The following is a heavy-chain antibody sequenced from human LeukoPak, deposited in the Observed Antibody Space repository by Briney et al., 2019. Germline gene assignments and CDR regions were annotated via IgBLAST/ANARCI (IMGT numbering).Heavy chain of an antibody. Sequence: PGGSLRLSCAASGFTFSSYSMNWVRQAPGKGLEWVSSISSSSSYIYYADSVKGRFTISRDSAKNSLYLQMNSLRAEDTAVYYCARDHIVVVTAIGAFDIWGQGTMVTVSS. CDR2: ISSSSSYI. CDR3: ARDHIVVVTAIGAFDI. V-gene: IGHV3-21*01. CDR1: GFTFSSYS. J-gene: IGHJ3*02. D-gene: IGHD2-21*02.